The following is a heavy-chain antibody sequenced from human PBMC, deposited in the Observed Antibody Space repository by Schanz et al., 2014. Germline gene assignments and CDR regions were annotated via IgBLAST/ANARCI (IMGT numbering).Heavy chain of an antibody. CDR1: GFTFSSYG. Sequence: QVQLVESGGGVVQPGRSLRLTCAASGFTFSSYGMHWVRQAPGKGLEWVALISYDGSNKYYADSVKGRFTISRDNSKNTLYLQMNSLRAEDTAVYYCAKDLAVAGDYWGQGTLVTVSS. J-gene: IGHJ4*02. V-gene: IGHV3-30*18. CDR3: AKDLAVAGDY. D-gene: IGHD6-19*01. CDR2: ISYDGSNK.